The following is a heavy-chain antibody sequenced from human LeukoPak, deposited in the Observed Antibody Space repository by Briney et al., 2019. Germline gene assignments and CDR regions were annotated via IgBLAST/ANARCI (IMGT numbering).Heavy chain of an antibody. D-gene: IGHD4-17*01. CDR3: ARHDYGDQTGIDY. CDR1: GFTFSIYS. Sequence: GGALRLSRAASGFTFSIYSMNWVRQAPGKGLEWVSVIYSGGSTYYADSVKGRFTISRDNSKNTLYLQMNSLRAEDTAVYYCARHDYGDQTGIDYWGQGTLVTVSS. V-gene: IGHV3-53*01. J-gene: IGHJ4*02. CDR2: IYSGGST.